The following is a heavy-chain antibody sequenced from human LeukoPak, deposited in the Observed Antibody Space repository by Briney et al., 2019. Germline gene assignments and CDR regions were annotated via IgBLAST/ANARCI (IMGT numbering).Heavy chain of an antibody. J-gene: IGHJ4*02. CDR3: ARDCCASGSHDS. Sequence: GGSLRLSCEASGFTFSIYWMNWVRQAPGKGLEWVANIQQDGSVKHYVDSVKGRFTISRDNARNSLYLQMNDLRAEDTAVYYCARDCCASGSHDSWGQGTLVTVSS. D-gene: IGHD3-10*01. V-gene: IGHV3-7*04. CDR1: GFTFSIYW. CDR2: IQQDGSVK.